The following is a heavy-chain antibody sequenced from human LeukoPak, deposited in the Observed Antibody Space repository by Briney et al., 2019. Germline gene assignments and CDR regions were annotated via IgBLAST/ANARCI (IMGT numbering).Heavy chain of an antibody. Sequence: PGGSLRLSCAASGFTFSSYGMHWVRQAPGKGLEGVAVIWYDGSNKYYADSVKGRFNIPRDNSKHTLYVQMNSLRAEDTAVYYCANAGRDFWSGYSWYYYYMDVWGKGTTVTVSS. CDR2: IWYDGSNK. J-gene: IGHJ6*03. D-gene: IGHD3-3*01. V-gene: IGHV3-33*06. CDR1: GFTFSSYG. CDR3: ANAGRDFWSGYSWYYYYMDV.